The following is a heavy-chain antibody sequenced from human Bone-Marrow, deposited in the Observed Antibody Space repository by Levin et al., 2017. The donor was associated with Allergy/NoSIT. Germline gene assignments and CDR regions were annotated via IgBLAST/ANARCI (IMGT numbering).Heavy chain of an antibody. CDR1: GVSVTSYY. Sequence: SETLSLTCIVSGVSVTSYYWNWIRQPPGKGLEWIGYIRHSGYSNYNPSLKSRVSISVDTSKNEFSLKVRSVTAADTAVYYCVRDQDLDSSGWCDPWGQGTLVTVSS. CDR2: IRHSGYS. D-gene: IGHD6-6*01. V-gene: IGHV4-59*02. J-gene: IGHJ5*02. CDR3: VRDQDLDSSGWCDP.